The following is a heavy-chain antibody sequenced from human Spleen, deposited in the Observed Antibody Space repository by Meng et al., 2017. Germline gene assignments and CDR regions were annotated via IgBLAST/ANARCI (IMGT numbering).Heavy chain of an antibody. CDR1: GYSISSGYY. D-gene: IGHD3-22*01. CDR3: ARQRLTYYYDSSGYYSRYFDY. V-gene: IGHV4-38-2*02. Sequence: SETLSLTCTVSGYSISSGYYWGWIRQPPGKGLEWIGSIYHSGSTYYNPSLKSRVTISVDTSKNQFSLKLSSVTAADTAVYYCARQRLTYYYDSSGYYSRYFDYWGQGTLVTVSS. CDR2: IYHSGST. J-gene: IGHJ4*02.